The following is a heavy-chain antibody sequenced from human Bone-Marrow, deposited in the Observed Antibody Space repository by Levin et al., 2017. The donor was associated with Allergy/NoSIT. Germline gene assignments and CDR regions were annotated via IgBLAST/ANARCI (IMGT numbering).Heavy chain of an antibody. CDR3: ARQPYDFWSGYPSYYYYMDV. V-gene: IGHV1-69*06. Sequence: SVKVSCKASGGTFSSYAISWVRQAPGQGLEWMGGIIPIFGTANYAQKFQGRVTITADKSTSTAYMELSSLRSEDTAVYYCARQPYDFWSGYPSYYYYMDVWGKGTTVTVSS. CDR2: IIPIFGTA. J-gene: IGHJ6*03. D-gene: IGHD3-3*01. CDR1: GGTFSSYA.